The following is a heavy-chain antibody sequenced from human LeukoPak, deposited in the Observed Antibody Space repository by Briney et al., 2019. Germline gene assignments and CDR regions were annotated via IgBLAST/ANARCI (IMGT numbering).Heavy chain of an antibody. CDR1: GGYINRYY. Sequence: SETQSLTRTVSGGYINRYYWSWIRQPPGKGLEWMGYVYYSGKTKYNPSLKSRVTISVDTSKNHISLRLKSVTAADTAVYYCARHINDYGDANFDSWGQGTLVTVSS. CDR3: ARHINDYGDANFDS. D-gene: IGHD4-17*01. V-gene: IGHV4-59*08. J-gene: IGHJ4*02. CDR2: VYYSGKT.